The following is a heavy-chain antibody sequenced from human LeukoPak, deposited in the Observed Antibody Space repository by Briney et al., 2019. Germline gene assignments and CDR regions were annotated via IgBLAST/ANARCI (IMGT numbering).Heavy chain of an antibody. CDR2: IKEDGSEK. J-gene: IGHJ5*02. CDR1: GFTFSSYW. V-gene: IGHV3-7*01. CDR3: ARGNVEYQLLNWFDP. D-gene: IGHD2-2*01. Sequence: GGSLRLSCAASGFTFSSYWMSWVRQAPGKGLEWVANIKEDGSEKYYVDSVRGRFTISRDNAKNSLYLQMNSLRAEDTAIYYCARGNVEYQLLNWFDPWGQGSLVTVSS.